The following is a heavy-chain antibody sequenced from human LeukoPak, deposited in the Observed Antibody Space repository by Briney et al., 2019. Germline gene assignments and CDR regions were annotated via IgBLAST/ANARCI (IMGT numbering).Heavy chain of an antibody. Sequence: GGSLRLSCAASGFTFSSYSMNWVRQAPGKGLEWVSSISSSSSYIYYADSVKGRFTISRDNAKNSPYLQMNSLRAEDTAVYYCARSGSGSYYNGYWGQGTLVTVSS. CDR2: ISSSSSYI. V-gene: IGHV3-21*01. CDR3: ARSGSGSYYNGY. D-gene: IGHD3-10*01. CDR1: GFTFSSYS. J-gene: IGHJ4*02.